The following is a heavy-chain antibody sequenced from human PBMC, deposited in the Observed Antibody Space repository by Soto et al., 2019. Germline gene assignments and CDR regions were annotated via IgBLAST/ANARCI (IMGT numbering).Heavy chain of an antibody. Sequence: ASVKVSCKASGYSFTNYGINWVRQAPGQGLEWMGWISAYNGNTNYAQKLQGRVTMTTDTSTSTTYMDLRSLRSDDTAVYYCARGGMASRGYWGDYWGQGTLVTVSS. V-gene: IGHV1-18*01. CDR2: ISAYNGNT. CDR3: ARGGMASRGYWGDY. CDR1: GYSFTNYG. D-gene: IGHD3-22*01. J-gene: IGHJ4*02.